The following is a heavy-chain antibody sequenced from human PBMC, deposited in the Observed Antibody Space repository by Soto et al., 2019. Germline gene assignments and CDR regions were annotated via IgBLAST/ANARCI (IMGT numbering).Heavy chain of an antibody. J-gene: IGHJ5*02. CDR1: GDSISSNTNY. Sequence: SETLSLTCTVSGDSISSNTNYWSWIRHPPGEGLEWIGFISYSGTTSYSPSLKSRVAISLDTSKNQFSLSLSSVTATDTAVYYCARGRGYSYGLDPWGQGTLVTVSS. V-gene: IGHV4-30-4*01. CDR2: ISYSGTT. CDR3: ARGRGYSYGLDP. D-gene: IGHD5-18*01.